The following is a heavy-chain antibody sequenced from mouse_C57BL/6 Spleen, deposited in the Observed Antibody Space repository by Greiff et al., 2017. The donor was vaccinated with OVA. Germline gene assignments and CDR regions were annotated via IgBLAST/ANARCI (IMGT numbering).Heavy chain of an antibody. D-gene: IGHD1-1*01. CDR3: ARFITTVVAPMDY. V-gene: IGHV1-55*01. CDR2: IYPGSGST. Sequence: VQLQQPGAELVKPGASVKMSCKASGYTFTSYWITWVKQRPGQGLEWIGDIYPGSGSTNYNEKFKSKATLTVDTSSSTAYMQLSSLTSEDSAVYYCARFITTVVAPMDYWGQGTSVTVSS. CDR1: GYTFTSYW. J-gene: IGHJ4*01.